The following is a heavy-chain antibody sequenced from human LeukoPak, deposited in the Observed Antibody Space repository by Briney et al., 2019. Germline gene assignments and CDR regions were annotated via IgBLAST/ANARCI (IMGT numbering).Heavy chain of an antibody. D-gene: IGHD3-22*01. V-gene: IGHV4-39*01. CDR1: GGSISSSSYY. CDR2: IYYSGST. CDR3: ARQPSNPYYDSSGYDPGDY. Sequence: SETLSLTCTVSGGSISSSSYYWGWIRQPPGKGLEWIGSIYYSGSTYYNPSLKSRFTISVDTSKNQSSLKLSSVTAADTAVYYCARQPSNPYYDSSGYDPGDYWGQGTLVTVSS. J-gene: IGHJ4*02.